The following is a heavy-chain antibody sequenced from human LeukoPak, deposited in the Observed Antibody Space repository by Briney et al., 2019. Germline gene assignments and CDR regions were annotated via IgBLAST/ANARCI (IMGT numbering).Heavy chain of an antibody. Sequence: SETLSLTCTVSGGSITGYYWSWIRQPPGKGLEWIGYIYYSGSTNYIPSLKSRVTISVDTSKNQFSLKLTSVTAADTAVYYCARVPLRDCSSTSCLRYFYMDVWGKGTTVTVS. V-gene: IGHV4-59*01. CDR1: GGSITGYY. D-gene: IGHD2-2*01. CDR3: ARVPLRDCSSTSCLRYFYMDV. J-gene: IGHJ6*03. CDR2: IYYSGST.